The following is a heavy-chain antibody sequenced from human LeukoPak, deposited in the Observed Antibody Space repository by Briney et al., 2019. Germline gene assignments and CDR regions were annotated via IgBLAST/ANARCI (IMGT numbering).Heavy chain of an antibody. CDR3: VKGLVQTTMSYSVDY. Sequence: TGGSLRLSCAASGFTFSNYGMHWVRQTPGKGLEWVALISSDGSKNIYADSVKGRFTISRDNSKNTDYLQMNSLRAEDTAVYYCVKGLVQTTMSYSVDYWGQGALVTVSS. D-gene: IGHD1-1*01. CDR1: GFTFSNYG. V-gene: IGHV3-30*18. CDR2: ISSDGSKN. J-gene: IGHJ4*02.